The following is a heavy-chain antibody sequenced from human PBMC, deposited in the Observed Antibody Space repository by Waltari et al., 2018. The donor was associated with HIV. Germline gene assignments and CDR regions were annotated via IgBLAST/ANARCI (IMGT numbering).Heavy chain of an antibody. CDR2: ISKDGNDK. J-gene: IGHJ4*02. CDR1: GFIFIRNA. D-gene: IGHD2-21*02. V-gene: IGHV3-30*18. Sequence: QVHLVESGGGVVQPGRSLRVSCAASGFIFIRNAMHWVRQAPGKGLEWVALISKDGNDKNYADSVKCRFIISRENPKNAMYLQMNSLRLEETAVYFCAKDQDGGDRAFDFWGQGTLVTVSA. CDR3: AKDQDGGDRAFDF.